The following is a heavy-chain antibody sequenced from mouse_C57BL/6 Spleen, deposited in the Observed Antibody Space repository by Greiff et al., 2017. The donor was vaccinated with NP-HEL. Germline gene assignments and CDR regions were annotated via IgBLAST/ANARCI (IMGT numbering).Heavy chain of an antibody. Sequence: VQLQQPGAELVKPGASVKMSCKASGYTFTSYWITWVKQRPGQGLEWIGDIYPGSGSTNYNEKFKSKATLTVDTSSSTAYMQLSSLTSEDSAVYYCARGDGYYWYFDVWGKGTTVTVSS. CDR1: GYTFTSYW. V-gene: IGHV1-55*01. D-gene: IGHD2-3*01. CDR2: IYPGSGST. CDR3: ARGDGYYWYFDV. J-gene: IGHJ1*03.